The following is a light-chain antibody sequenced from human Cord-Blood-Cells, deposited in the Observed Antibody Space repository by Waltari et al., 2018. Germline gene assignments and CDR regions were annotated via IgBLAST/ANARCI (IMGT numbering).Light chain of an antibody. J-gene: IGKJ1*01. CDR2: AAS. V-gene: IGKV1-39*01. CDR3: QQSYSTPWT. CDR1: QSISSY. Sequence: DIQRTQSPSSLSASVGDRVTITCRASQSISSYLNWYQQKPGKAPKLLIYAASSLQSGVPSRFSGSGSGTDFTLTISRLQPEDFATYYCQQSYSTPWTFGQGTKVEIK.